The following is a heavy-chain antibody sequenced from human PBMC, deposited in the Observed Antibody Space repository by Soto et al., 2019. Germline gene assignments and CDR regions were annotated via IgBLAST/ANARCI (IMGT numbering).Heavy chain of an antibody. CDR1: GGSFSGYY. CDR3: ARGNYGGNRPRGFQH. J-gene: IGHJ1*01. D-gene: IGHD4-17*01. Sequence: SETLSLTCAVYGGSFSGYYWSWIRKPPGKGLEWIGVLNHSGSTNYNPSLKSRVTISVDTSKNQFSLKLSAVTSADTAVYYWARGNYGGNRPRGFQHWGQGTLVTVSS. V-gene: IGHV4-34*01. CDR2: LNHSGST.